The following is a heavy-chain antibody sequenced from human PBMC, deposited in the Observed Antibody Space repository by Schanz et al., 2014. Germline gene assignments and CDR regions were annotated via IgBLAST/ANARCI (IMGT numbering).Heavy chain of an antibody. CDR3: ARGREVVAKIFDV. V-gene: IGHV3-23*01. CDR1: GFTFTNYA. J-gene: IGHJ3*01. Sequence: EVQLLESGGGLVQPGGSLRLSCAASGFTFTNYAMTWVRQAPGKGLEWVSSLTGSGGGTYYADSVRGRFAISRDNAKNSLYLQLSSLQGEDTGVYYCARGREVVAKIFDVWGQGTMVTVSS. CDR2: LTGSGGGT. D-gene: IGHD3-22*01.